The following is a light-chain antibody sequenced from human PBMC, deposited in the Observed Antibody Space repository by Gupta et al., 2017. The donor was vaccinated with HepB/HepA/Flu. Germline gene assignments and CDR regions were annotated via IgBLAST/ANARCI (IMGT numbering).Light chain of an antibody. CDR1: RSDVGTYNY. CDR2: DVN. Sequence: QSALTQPRSVSGSPGQSVTISCTGTRSDVGTYNYVSWYQQHPGKAPKLMIFDVNKRPSGVPDRFSGSKSGNTASLTISGRQAEDEADYYCCSYAGTYAYVFGTGTQVTVL. CDR3: CSYAGTYAYV. V-gene: IGLV2-11*01. J-gene: IGLJ1*01.